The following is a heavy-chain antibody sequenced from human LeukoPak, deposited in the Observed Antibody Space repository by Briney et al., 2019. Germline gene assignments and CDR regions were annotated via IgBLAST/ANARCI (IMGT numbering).Heavy chain of an antibody. J-gene: IGHJ4*02. D-gene: IGHD3-22*01. CDR3: ATWVTKIIVPNATDY. CDR2: ISSSGSTI. Sequence: GGSLRLSCAASGFTFSDYYMSWIRQAPGKGLEWVSYISSSGSTIYYADSVKGRFTISRDNAKNSLYLQMNSLRAEDTAVYYCATWVTKIIVPNATDYWGQGSLVTVSS. CDR1: GFTFSDYY. V-gene: IGHV3-11*04.